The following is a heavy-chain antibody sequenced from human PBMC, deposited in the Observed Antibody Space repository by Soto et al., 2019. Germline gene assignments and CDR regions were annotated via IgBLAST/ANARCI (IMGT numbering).Heavy chain of an antibody. CDR3: ATPYYYGSGNYYYYGMDV. CDR2: IIPIFGTA. V-gene: IGHV1-69*13. CDR1: GGTFSSYA. J-gene: IGHJ6*02. D-gene: IGHD3-10*01. Sequence: ASVKFSFNAAGGTFSSYAISWVRQAPGQGLEWMGGIIPIFGTANYAQKFQGRVTITADESTSTAYMELSSLRSEDTAVYYCATPYYYGSGNYYYYGMDVWGQGTTVTVSS.